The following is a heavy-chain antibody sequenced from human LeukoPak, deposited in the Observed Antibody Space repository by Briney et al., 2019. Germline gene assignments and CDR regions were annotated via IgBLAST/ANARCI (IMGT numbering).Heavy chain of an antibody. CDR2: IKPDGSET. D-gene: IGHD1-26*01. CDR1: GFTFNNYW. CDR3: ASERIVGATDFDY. V-gene: IGHV3-7*01. Sequence: GGSLRLSCAASGFTFNNYWMTWVRQAPGKGLEWVANIKPDGSETHYVDSVKGRFTISRDSAKNSLYLEMGSLRADDTAVYYCASERIVGATDFDYGGQGTLVTVSS. J-gene: IGHJ4*02.